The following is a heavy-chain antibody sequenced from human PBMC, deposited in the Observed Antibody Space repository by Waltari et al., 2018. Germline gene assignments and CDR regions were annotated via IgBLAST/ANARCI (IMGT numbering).Heavy chain of an antibody. V-gene: IGHV3-30*02. CDR2: IRYDGSNK. CDR1: GFTFSSYG. D-gene: IGHD6-19*01. CDR3: AKDHSSGWYGVDY. Sequence: VQLVESGGGVVQPGGSLRLSCSASGFTFSSYGMPWVRPAPGKGLEWVAFIRYDGSNKYYADSVKGRFTISRDNSKNTLYLQMNSLRAEDTAVYYCAKDHSSGWYGVDYWGQGTLVTVSS. J-gene: IGHJ4*02.